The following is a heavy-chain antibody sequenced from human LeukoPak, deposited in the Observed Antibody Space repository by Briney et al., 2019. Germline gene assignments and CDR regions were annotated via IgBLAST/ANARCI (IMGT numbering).Heavy chain of an antibody. Sequence: SETLSLTCTVSGGSISSYYWSWIRQPAGKGLEWVGRMYTSGSTKYNSSLKSRVTMSVDTSKNQFSLKLSSVTAADTAVYYCARGRVEGGWTPSRLFDPWGQGTLVTVSS. J-gene: IGHJ5*02. D-gene: IGHD6-19*01. CDR2: MYTSGST. V-gene: IGHV4-4*07. CDR3: ARGRVEGGWTPSRLFDP. CDR1: GGSISSYY.